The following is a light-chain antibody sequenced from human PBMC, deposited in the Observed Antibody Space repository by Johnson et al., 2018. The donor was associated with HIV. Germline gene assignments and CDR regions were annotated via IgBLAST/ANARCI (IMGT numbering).Light chain of an antibody. CDR3: GAWDSSLGAHYV. V-gene: IGLV1-51*02. Sequence: QSVLTQPPSVSAAPGQKVAISCSGSSSNIGNNYVSWYQQVPGTAPKLLIYEKNKRPSGIPDRFSASMSGTSATLDITGLQTGDEGDYYCGAWDSSLGAHYVFGTWTRVTVL. CDR2: EKN. CDR1: SSNIGNNY. J-gene: IGLJ1*01.